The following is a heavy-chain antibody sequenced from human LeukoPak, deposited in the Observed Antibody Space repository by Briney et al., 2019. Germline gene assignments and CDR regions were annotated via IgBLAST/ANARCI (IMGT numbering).Heavy chain of an antibody. J-gene: IGHJ6*03. CDR1: GYTFTSYG. CDR3: ARAQEYSSSWYWVPSYYYYYMDV. V-gene: IGHV1-18*01. D-gene: IGHD6-13*01. Sequence: ASVKVSCKASGYTFTSYGISWVRQAPGQGLEWMGWISAYNGNTNYAQKLQGRVTMTTDTSTSTAYMELRSLRSDDTAVYYCARAQEYSSSWYWVPSYYYYYMDVWGKGTTVTVSS. CDR2: ISAYNGNT.